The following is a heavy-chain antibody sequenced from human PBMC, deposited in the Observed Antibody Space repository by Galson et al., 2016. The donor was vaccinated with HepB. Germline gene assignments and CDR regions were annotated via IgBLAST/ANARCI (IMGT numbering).Heavy chain of an antibody. V-gene: IGHV3-30-3*01. Sequence: SLRLPCAASGFTFSSYAMHWVRQAPDKGLEWVAVISYDESNKYYADSVKGRFTIARDTSKKTLYLQMNNLRAEDTAVYYCARAWGGGDPNWYFDLWGRGTLVTVSS. J-gene: IGHJ2*01. CDR1: GFTFSSYA. CDR2: ISYDESNK. D-gene: IGHD2-21*02. CDR3: ARAWGGGDPNWYFDL.